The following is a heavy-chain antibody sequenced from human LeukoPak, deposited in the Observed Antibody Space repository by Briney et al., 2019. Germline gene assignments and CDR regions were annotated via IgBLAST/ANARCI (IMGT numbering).Heavy chain of an antibody. D-gene: IGHD1-26*01. CDR1: GGSISSRSYY. Sequence: PSETLSLTCTVSGGSISSRSYYWGWIRQPPGKGLEWIGSIYYSGSTYYNPSLKSRVTISVDTSKNQFSLKLSSVTAADTAVYYCARHGSRGWELRPNWFDPWGQGTLVTVSS. CDR2: IYYSGST. CDR3: ARHGSRGWELRPNWFDP. J-gene: IGHJ5*02. V-gene: IGHV4-39*01.